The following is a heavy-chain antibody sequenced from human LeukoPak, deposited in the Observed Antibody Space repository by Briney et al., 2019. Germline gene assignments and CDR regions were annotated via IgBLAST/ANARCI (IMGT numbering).Heavy chain of an antibody. V-gene: IGHV4-34*01. CDR1: GGSFSGYY. D-gene: IGHD3-10*01. J-gene: IGHJ4*02. Sequence: PSETLSLTCAVYGGSFSGYYWTWIRQPPGKGLEWIGEINHSGSTNYNPSLKSRATISVDTPKNQFSLKLSSVTAANTAVYYCARSQFDRFGELLSDYWGQGTLVTVSS. CDR3: ARSQFDRFGELLSDY. CDR2: INHSGST.